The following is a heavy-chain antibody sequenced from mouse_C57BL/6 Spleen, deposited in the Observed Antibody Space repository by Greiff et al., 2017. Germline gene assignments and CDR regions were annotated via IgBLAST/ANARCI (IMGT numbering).Heavy chain of an antibody. CDR1: GFPITSGYY. CDR3: AEDREGDWYFDV. J-gene: IGHJ1*03. Sequence: VKLVESGPGLVKPSQSLFLTCSITGFPITSGYYWIWIRQSPGKPLEWMGYITHSGETFYNPSLQRPISITRETSKNQFFLQLNSVTTENTAMXYGAEDREGDWYFDVWGTGTTVTVSS. V-gene: IGHV12-3*01. CDR2: ITHSGET.